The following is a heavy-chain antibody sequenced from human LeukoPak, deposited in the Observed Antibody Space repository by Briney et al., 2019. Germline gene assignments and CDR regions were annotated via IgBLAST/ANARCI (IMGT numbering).Heavy chain of an antibody. CDR3: ARWWAGVISRTVDV. V-gene: IGHV3-20*04. CDR1: GFTFGDYG. CDR2: ITWNGGIT. Sequence: PGGSLRLSCAASGFTFGDYGMTWVRQAPGKGLEWVSGITWNGGITGYADSVKGRFTISRDNPKNTLYLQMNSLRAEDTAFYYCARWWAGVISRTVDVWGQGTMVTVSS. J-gene: IGHJ3*01. D-gene: IGHD3-10*01.